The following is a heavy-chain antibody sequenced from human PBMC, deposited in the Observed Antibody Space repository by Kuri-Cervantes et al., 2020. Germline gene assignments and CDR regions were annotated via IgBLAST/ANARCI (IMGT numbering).Heavy chain of an antibody. CDR3: AREYNWNDGYFDY. D-gene: IGHD1-20*01. J-gene: IGHJ4*02. Sequence: ASVKVSCKAFGYTFSTYCMQWVRQAPGQGLEWIGVINPSGGSTSYAQKFQGRVTMTRDTSTSTVYMELSSLRSEDTAVYYCAREYNWNDGYFDYWGQGTLVTVSS. CDR1: GYTFSTYC. V-gene: IGHV1-46*01. CDR2: INPSGGST.